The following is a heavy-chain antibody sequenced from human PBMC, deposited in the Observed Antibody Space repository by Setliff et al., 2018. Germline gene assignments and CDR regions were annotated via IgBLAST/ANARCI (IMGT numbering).Heavy chain of an antibody. CDR2: IYYSGST. D-gene: IGHD6-19*01. Sequence: KPSETLSLTCTVSGGSISSYYWGWIRQPPGKGLDWIGYIYYSGSTNYTPSLKSRVAISVDTSKSQFSLKLSSVTAADTAVYYCAREQWLDPPGYYYMDVWAKGTTVTVSS. CDR1: GGSISSYY. CDR3: AREQWLDPPGYYYMDV. J-gene: IGHJ6*03. V-gene: IGHV4-59*01.